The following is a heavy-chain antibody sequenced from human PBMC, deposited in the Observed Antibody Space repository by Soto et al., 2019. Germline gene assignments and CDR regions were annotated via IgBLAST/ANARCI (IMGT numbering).Heavy chain of an antibody. D-gene: IGHD6-13*01. V-gene: IGHV3-11*05. Sequence: GGSLRLSWEASGFTFGDYYMSGIRQAPGKGLEWGSYISSSSSYTNYADSVKGRFTISRDNAKNSLYLQMNSLRAEDTAVYYCARGPLAAAGTNLFDYWGQGTLVTVSS. CDR3: ARGPLAAAGTNLFDY. CDR1: GFTFGDYY. J-gene: IGHJ4*02. CDR2: ISSSSSYT.